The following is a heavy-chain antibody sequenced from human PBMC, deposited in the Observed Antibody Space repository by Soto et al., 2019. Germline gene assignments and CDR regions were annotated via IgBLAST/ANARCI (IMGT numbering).Heavy chain of an antibody. Sequence: GASVKVSCKASGYTFSTYGISWVRQAPGQGLEWMGWISAYNGDTETNYAQKFQGRVTMTTDTSTSAAYMELRNLRSDDTAVYYCAREAPVMAAAGPNYGVQETLVTVSS. D-gene: IGHD6-13*01. CDR1: GYTFSTYG. CDR2: ISAYNGDTET. J-gene: IGHJ4*02. CDR3: AREAPVMAAAGPNY. V-gene: IGHV1-18*01.